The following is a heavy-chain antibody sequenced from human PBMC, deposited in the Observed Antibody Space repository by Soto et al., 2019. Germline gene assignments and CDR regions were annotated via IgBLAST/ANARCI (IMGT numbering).Heavy chain of an antibody. CDR2: FDPEDGET. Sequence: GASVKVSCKVSGYTLTELSMHWVRQAPGKGLEWMGGFDPEDGETIYAQKFQGRVTMTEDTSTDTAYMELSSLRSEDTAVYYCATHNRIWLGELPFDYWGQGTLVTVSS. J-gene: IGHJ4*02. CDR3: ATHNRIWLGELPFDY. CDR1: GYTLTELS. V-gene: IGHV1-24*01. D-gene: IGHD3-10*01.